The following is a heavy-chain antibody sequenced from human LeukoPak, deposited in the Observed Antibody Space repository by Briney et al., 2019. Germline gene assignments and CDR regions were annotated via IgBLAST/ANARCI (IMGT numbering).Heavy chain of an antibody. CDR1: GYTFTGYY. CDR3: ARVRIGYCSSTSCPNWFDP. Sequence: ASVKDSCKASGYTFTGYYMHWVRQAPGQGLEWMGWINPNSGGTNYAQKFQGRVTITRDTSISTAYMELSRLRSDDTAVYYCARVRIGYCSSTSCPNWFDPWGQGTLVTVSS. D-gene: IGHD2-2*01. CDR2: INPNSGGT. V-gene: IGHV1-2*02. J-gene: IGHJ5*02.